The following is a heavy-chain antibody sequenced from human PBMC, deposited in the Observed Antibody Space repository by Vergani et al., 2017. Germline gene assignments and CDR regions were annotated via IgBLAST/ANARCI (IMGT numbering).Heavy chain of an antibody. J-gene: IGHJ6*02. CDR2: IIPVLGKT. Sequence: QVQLVQSGAEVKKPGSSVKVSCKASGATFRSNTISWVRQVPGQGLEWMGRIIPVLGKTKYAQDFQGRLTITADTSTSTAYMELTSLRSQDTAVYYCARAPRGYGDDPEGYYYGMDVWGQGTTVTVSS. D-gene: IGHD6-13*01. V-gene: IGHV1-69*08. CDR3: ARAPRGYGDDPEGYYYGMDV. CDR1: GATFRSNT.